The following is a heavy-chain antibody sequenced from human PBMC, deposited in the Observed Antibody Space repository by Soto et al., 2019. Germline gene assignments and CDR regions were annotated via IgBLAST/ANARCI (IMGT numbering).Heavy chain of an antibody. CDR2: IYYDGSNK. J-gene: IGHJ4*02. Sequence: QVQLVESGGGVVQPGRSLRLSCAASGFTFSSYGMHWVRQAPGKGLEWVAVIYYDGSNKHHADSVKGRFTISRDNSKDMLYLQMNSLRAEDTAVYYCARMGAPEDYFDYWGQGPLVIVSS. CDR3: ARMGAPEDYFDY. V-gene: IGHV3-33*01. D-gene: IGHD1-26*01. CDR1: GFTFSSYG.